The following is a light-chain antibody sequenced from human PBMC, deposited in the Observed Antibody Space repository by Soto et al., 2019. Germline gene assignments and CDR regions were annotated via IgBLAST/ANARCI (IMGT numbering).Light chain of an antibody. V-gene: IGLV2-14*01. Sequence: QSALTQPASVSGSPGQSITFSCTGTSSDLGTYDYVSWHQQHPGKALKLIIYDVNNRPSGVSSRFSGSKSGNTASLTISGLQTEDEADYYCCSFSNSGTHVFGTGTKVTVL. CDR2: DVN. CDR3: CSFSNSGTHV. CDR1: SSDLGTYDY. J-gene: IGLJ1*01.